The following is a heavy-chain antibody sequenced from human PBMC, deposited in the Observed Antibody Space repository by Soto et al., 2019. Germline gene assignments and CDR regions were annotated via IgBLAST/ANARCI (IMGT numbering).Heavy chain of an antibody. Sequence: SETLSLTCAVYGGSFSGYYWSWIRQPPGKGLEWIGEINHSGSTNYNPSLKSRVTISVDTSKNQFSLKLSSVTAADTAVYYCARDNCSGGSCLYGMDVWGQGTTVTVSS. CDR3: ARDNCSGGSCLYGMDV. V-gene: IGHV4-34*01. J-gene: IGHJ6*02. CDR1: GGSFSGYY. D-gene: IGHD2-15*01. CDR2: INHSGST.